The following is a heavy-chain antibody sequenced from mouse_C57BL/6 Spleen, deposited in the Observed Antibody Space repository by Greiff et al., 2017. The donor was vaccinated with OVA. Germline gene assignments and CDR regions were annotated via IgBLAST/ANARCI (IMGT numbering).Heavy chain of an antibody. CDR2: IYPGDGDT. CDR1: GYAFSSSW. V-gene: IGHV1-82*01. CDR3: ARSGSSYGNYAMDY. Sequence: QVQLQQSGPELVKPGASVKISCKASGYAFSSSWMNWVKQRPGKGLEWIGRIYPGDGDTNYNGKFKGKATLTADKSSSTAYMQLSSLTSEDSAVYFCARSGSSYGNYAMDYWGQGTSVTVSS. D-gene: IGHD1-1*01. J-gene: IGHJ4*01.